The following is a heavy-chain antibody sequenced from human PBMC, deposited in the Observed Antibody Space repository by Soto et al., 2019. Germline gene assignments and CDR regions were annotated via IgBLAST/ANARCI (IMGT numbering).Heavy chain of an antibody. CDR1: GYTFTSYY. D-gene: IGHD3-22*01. V-gene: IGHV1-46*01. CDR2: INPSGGST. J-gene: IGHJ3*02. CDR3: AGRYYYDSSGYPYHDAFEI. Sequence: ASVKVSCKASGYTFTSYYMHWVRQAPGQGLEWMGIINPSGGSTSYAQKFQGRVTMTRDTSTSTVYMELSSLRSEDTAVYYCAGRYYYDSSGYPYHDAFEIWGQGTMVTVSS.